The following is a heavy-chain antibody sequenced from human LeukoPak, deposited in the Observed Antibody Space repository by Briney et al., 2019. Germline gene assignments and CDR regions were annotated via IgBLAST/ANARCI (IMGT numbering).Heavy chain of an antibody. V-gene: IGHV3-30*18. D-gene: IGHD3-16*01. Sequence: GGSLRLSFAASGFTFSSYGMHWVRQAPGKGLEWVAVISFDGSNKYYADSVKGRFTISRDNSKNTLYLQMNSLRGEDTAVYSCAKDEGYVDYWGQGTLVTVSS. CDR2: ISFDGSNK. J-gene: IGHJ4*02. CDR3: AKDEGYVDY. CDR1: GFTFSSYG.